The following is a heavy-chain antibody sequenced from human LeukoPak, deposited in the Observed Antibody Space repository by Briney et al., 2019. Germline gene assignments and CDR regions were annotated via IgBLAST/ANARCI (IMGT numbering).Heavy chain of an antibody. CDR3: ARGEQWLIRGSFDY. CDR2: ISYEGSNK. Sequence: GGSLRLSCTASGITFSSYAMHWVRQAPGKGLEWVAFISYEGSNKYYADSVKGRFTISRDNSKNTLYLQMNSLRTEDTAVYYCARGEQWLIRGSFDYWGQGTLVTVSS. D-gene: IGHD6-19*01. V-gene: IGHV3-30-3*01. J-gene: IGHJ4*02. CDR1: GITFSSYA.